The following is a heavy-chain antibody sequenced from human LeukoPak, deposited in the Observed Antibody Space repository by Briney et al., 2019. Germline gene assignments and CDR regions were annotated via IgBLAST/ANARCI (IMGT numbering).Heavy chain of an antibody. V-gene: IGHV4-59*08. CDR3: ARHDGGWFDP. CDR1: GGSISSYY. J-gene: IGHJ5*02. CDR2: IYYSGST. Sequence: SVTLSLTCTVSGGSISSYYWSWIRQPPGKGLEWIGYIYYSGSTNYNPSLKSRVTISVDTSKNQFSLKLSSVTAADTAVYYCARHDGGWFDPWGQGTLVTVSS.